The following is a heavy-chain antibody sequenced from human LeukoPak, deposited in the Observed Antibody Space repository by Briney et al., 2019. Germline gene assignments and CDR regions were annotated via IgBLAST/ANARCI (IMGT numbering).Heavy chain of an antibody. V-gene: IGHV3-23*01. CDR2: IIGSGSST. J-gene: IGHJ4*02. Sequence: GGSLRLSCAASGFTFSSYAMIWVRQAPGKGLEWVSAIIGSGSSTYYADSVKGRFTISRDNSKNTLFLQMHTLRAEDTAVYYCAKDRAQQLVLDFWGQGTLVTVSS. D-gene: IGHD6-13*01. CDR3: AKDRAQQLVLDF. CDR1: GFTFSSYA.